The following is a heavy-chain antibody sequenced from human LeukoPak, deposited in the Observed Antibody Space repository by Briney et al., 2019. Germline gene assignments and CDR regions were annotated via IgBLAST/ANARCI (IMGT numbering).Heavy chain of an antibody. CDR1: GFTFSSYS. V-gene: IGHV3-21*01. J-gene: IGHJ4*02. CDR2: ISSSSSYI. Sequence: NPGGSLRLSCAASGFTFSSYSMNWVRQAPGKGLEWVSSISSSSSYIYYADSVKGRFTISRDNAKNSLYLQMNSLRAEDTAVYYCARGITIAVAFDYWGQGTLVTVSS. D-gene: IGHD6-19*01. CDR3: ARGITIAVAFDY.